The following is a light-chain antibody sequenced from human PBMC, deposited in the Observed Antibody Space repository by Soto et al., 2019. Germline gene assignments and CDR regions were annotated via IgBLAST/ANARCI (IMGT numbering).Light chain of an antibody. CDR2: GAA. J-gene: IGKJ1*01. CDR3: QQYDGGPRT. Sequence: EIVMTKSAATLTVSPGETGTLSCRASQRVGINLAWYQQKPGQAPRLLIYGAATRASGIPDRFSGSGSGTEFTLTICSLQSGYCACFCCQQYDGGPRTFGQGTKVDIK. CDR1: QRVGIN. V-gene: IGKV3D-15*01.